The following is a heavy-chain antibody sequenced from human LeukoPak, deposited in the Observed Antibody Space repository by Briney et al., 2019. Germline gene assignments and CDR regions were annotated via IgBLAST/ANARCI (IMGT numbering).Heavy chain of an antibody. CDR2: ISSSSSYI. Sequence: GGSLRLSCAASGFTFSSYSMNWVRQAPGKGLEWVSSISSSSSYIYYADSVKGRFTISGDNAKNSLYLQMNCLRAEDTAVYYCARDTTVVTLSDWGQGTLVTVSS. J-gene: IGHJ4*02. V-gene: IGHV3-21*01. CDR1: GFTFSSYS. CDR3: ARDTTVVTLSD. D-gene: IGHD2-21*02.